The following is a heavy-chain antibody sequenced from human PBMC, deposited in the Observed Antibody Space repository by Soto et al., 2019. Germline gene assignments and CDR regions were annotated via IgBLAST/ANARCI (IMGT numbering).Heavy chain of an antibody. V-gene: IGHV3-66*01. CDR1: GFTVSSNY. D-gene: IGHD6-19*01. CDR3: AGWQWLADDAFDI. Sequence: EVQLVESGGGLVQPGGSLRLSCAASGFTVSSNYMSWVRQAPGKGLEWVSVIYSGGSTYYADSVKGRFTISRDNSKNTLYLQMNSLRAEDTAVYYCAGWQWLADDAFDIWGQGTMVTVSS. J-gene: IGHJ3*02. CDR2: IYSGGST.